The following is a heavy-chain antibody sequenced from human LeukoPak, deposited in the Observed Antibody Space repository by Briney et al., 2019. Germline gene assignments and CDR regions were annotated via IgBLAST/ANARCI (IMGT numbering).Heavy chain of an antibody. CDR3: ARDSRGTAPWYFDV. J-gene: IGHJ2*01. V-gene: IGHV4-4*07. Sequence: PSETLSLTCTVSGFVSGESISTYSWSWFRQPAGKGLEWLGRINTIGSTNYNPSLKSRVTISEGKSNNQLFLRLSSVTAADTAVYFCARDSRGTAPWYFDVWGRGTLVTVSS. CDR2: INTIGST. D-gene: IGHD3-22*01. CDR1: GESISTYS.